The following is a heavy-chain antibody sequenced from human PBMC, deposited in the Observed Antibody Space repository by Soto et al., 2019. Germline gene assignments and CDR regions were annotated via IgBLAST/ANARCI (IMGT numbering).Heavy chain of an antibody. CDR3: ASLGVGDWANYYYYYGMDV. Sequence: EVQVVESGGDLVKPGGSLRLSCASSGFTFSTYTMNWVRQAPGKGLEWVSSINGRGNYIYYAESVKGRFTISRDNAKNSLYLQMNSLRAEDTAVYYCASLGVGDWANYYYYYGMDVWGQGTTVTVSS. CDR2: INGRGNYI. CDR1: GFTFSTYT. J-gene: IGHJ6*02. D-gene: IGHD2-21*02. V-gene: IGHV3-21*04.